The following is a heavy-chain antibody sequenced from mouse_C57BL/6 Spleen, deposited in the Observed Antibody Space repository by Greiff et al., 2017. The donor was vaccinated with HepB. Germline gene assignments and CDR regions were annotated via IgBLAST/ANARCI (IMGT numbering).Heavy chain of an antibody. Sequence: VQLQQSGPELVKPGASVKISCKASGYTFTDYYMNWVKQSHGKSLEWIGDINPNNGGTSYNQKFKGKATLTVDKSSSTAYMELRSLTSEDSAVYYCARRGTMALYYFDYWGQGTTLTVSS. CDR3: ARRGTMALYYFDY. D-gene: IGHD1-1*02. V-gene: IGHV1-26*01. J-gene: IGHJ2*01. CDR2: INPNNGGT. CDR1: GYTFTDYY.